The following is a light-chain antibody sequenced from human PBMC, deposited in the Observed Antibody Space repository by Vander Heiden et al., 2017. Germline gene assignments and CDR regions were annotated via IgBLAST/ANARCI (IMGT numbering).Light chain of an antibody. CDR2: AAS. J-gene: IGKJ4*01. CDR1: QSISSY. V-gene: IGKV1-39*01. CDR3: QQSYSTPLT. Sequence: DSQMTRAPSSLSASVGDRVTITCRASQSISSYLNWYQQKPGKAPKLLIYAASSLQSGVPSRFSGSGSGTDFTLTISSLQPEDFATYYCQQSYSTPLTFGGGTKLEIK.